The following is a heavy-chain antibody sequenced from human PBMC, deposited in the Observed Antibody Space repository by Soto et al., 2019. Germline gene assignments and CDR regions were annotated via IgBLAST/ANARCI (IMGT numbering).Heavy chain of an antibody. D-gene: IGHD4-17*01. CDR2: IYYSGRT. CDR1: GGSIRDYF. CDR3: ARVGGDDFGDSGGFDY. J-gene: IGHJ4*02. Sequence: QVQLQESGPGLVKPSETLSLTCTVSGGSIRDYFWPWIRQPPGKGLEWIGYIYYSGRTNYNPSPKSRVSISVDTSKNHFSMQLRSVTAADTAVYYCARVGGDDFGDSGGFDYWGQGTLVTVSS. V-gene: IGHV4-59*01.